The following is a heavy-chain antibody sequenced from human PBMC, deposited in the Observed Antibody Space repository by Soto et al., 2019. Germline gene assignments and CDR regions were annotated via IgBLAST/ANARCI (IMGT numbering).Heavy chain of an antibody. Sequence: TGGALRLSFAASGLPFSSYAMNRVRPAPGKGLEWFSAIIGSGGSTYYADSLKGRFTISRDNSKITLYLQMNSLRAEDTAVYFCAKSPSVVLVPSTLGGNNWFDPWGQGTLVTVS. V-gene: IGHV3-23*01. CDR3: AKSPSVVLVPSTLGGNNWFDP. CDR2: IIGSGGST. D-gene: IGHD2-15*01. J-gene: IGHJ5*02. CDR1: GLPFSSYA.